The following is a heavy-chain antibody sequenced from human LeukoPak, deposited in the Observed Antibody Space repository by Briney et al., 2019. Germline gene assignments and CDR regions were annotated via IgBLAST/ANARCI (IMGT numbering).Heavy chain of an antibody. V-gene: IGHV3-66*01. CDR2: IYSGGST. D-gene: IGHD3-3*01. J-gene: IGHJ4*02. Sequence: PGGFLRLSCAASGFTVSSNYMSWVRQAPGKGLEWVSFIYSGGSTYYADSVKGRFTISRDNSNNTLYLQMNSLRAEDTAVYYCARDRGGYYFDYWGQGTLVTVSS. CDR1: GFTVSSNY. CDR3: ARDRGGYYFDY.